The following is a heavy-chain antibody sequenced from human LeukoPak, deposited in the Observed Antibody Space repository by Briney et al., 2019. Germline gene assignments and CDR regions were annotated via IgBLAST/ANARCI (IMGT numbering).Heavy chain of an antibody. CDR1: GGSFSSYY. V-gene: IGHV4-59*01. CDR3: ARGRSYYDSSGYGY. Sequence: SETLSLTCTVSGGSFSSYYWNWIRQPPGKGLELIGYIYYSGSTNYNPSLKSRVTISVDTSKNQFSLKLSSVTAADTAVYYCARGRSYYDSSGYGYWGQGTLVTVSS. CDR2: IYYSGST. D-gene: IGHD3-22*01. J-gene: IGHJ4*02.